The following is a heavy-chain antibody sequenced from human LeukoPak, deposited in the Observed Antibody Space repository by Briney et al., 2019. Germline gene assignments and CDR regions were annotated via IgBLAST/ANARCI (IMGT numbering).Heavy chain of an antibody. CDR1: GFTFSSYA. D-gene: IGHD3-3*01. Sequence: AGGSLRPSCAASGFTFSSYAMSWVRQAPGKGLEGVSAISGSGGSTYYADSVKGRFTISRDNAKNSLYLQMNSLRAEDTAVYYCAKDKGITIFGVVTRSPYFDYWGQGTLVTVSS. V-gene: IGHV3-23*01. CDR2: ISGSGGST. J-gene: IGHJ4*02. CDR3: AKDKGITIFGVVTRSPYFDY.